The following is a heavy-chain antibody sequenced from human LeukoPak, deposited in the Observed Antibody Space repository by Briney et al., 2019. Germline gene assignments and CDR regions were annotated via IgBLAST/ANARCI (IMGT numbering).Heavy chain of an antibody. V-gene: IGHV4-39*07. CDR3: ASQIAAAGDSAFDI. J-gene: IGHJ3*02. Sequence: PSETPSLTCTVSGGSISSSSYYWSWIRQPPGKGLEWIGEINHSGSTNYNPSLKSRVTISVDTSKNQFSLKLSSVTAADTAVYYCASQIAAAGDSAFDIWGQGTMVTVSS. CDR2: INHSGST. CDR1: GGSISSSSYY. D-gene: IGHD6-13*01.